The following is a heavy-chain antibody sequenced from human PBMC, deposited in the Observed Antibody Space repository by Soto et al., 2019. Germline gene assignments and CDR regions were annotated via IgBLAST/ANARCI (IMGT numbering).Heavy chain of an antibody. CDR1: GGSISSGGYS. J-gene: IGHJ4*02. CDR3: ARAVALRLDY. D-gene: IGHD2-15*01. Sequence: PSETLSLTCAVSGGSISSGGYSWSWIRQPPGKGLEWIGYIYHSGSTYYNPSLKSRVTISVDRSKNQFSLKLSSVTAADTAVYYCARAVALRLDYWGQGTLVTVSS. CDR2: IYHSGST. V-gene: IGHV4-30-2*01.